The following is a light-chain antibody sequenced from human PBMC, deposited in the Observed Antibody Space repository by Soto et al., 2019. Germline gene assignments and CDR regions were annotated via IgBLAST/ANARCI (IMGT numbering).Light chain of an antibody. V-gene: IGKV3-15*01. CDR2: GAS. CDR3: QQYHIWPSWT. Sequence: EVVLTQSPATLSASLGRTATLAGRASQRVSLSLAWFQMRPGQPPRLLIYGASTRATDIPARFSGSGSGTDFTLTISSLQSEDFAVYFCQQYHIWPSWTFGQGTKVDIK. CDR1: QRVSLS. J-gene: IGKJ1*01.